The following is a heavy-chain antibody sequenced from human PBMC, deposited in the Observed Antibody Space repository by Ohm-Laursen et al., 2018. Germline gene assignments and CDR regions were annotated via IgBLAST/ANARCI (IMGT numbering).Heavy chain of an antibody. J-gene: IGHJ5*02. CDR1: GYTFTGYY. CDR3: ARSRRLGELSFLP. D-gene: IGHD3-16*02. CDR2: INPNSGGT. V-gene: IGHV1-2*02. Sequence: SSVKVSCKASGYTFTGYYMHWVRQAPGQGLEWMGWINPNSGGTNYAQKFQGRVTMTRDTSISTAYMELSRLRSDDTAVYYCARSRRLGELSFLPWGQGTLVTVSS.